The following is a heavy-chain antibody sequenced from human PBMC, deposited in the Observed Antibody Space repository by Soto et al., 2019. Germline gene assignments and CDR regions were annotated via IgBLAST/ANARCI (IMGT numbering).Heavy chain of an antibody. Sequence: QVQLVESGGGVVQPGRSLTLSCAASGFAFSNFGMQWVRQAPGKGLEWVASISYDGNIKYSADSVKGRFTISRDNSTNTLYLQMTSLRSEETAVYFCARFWGPITAAVDDYWGQGTLVTVSS. CDR3: ARFWGPITAAVDDY. V-gene: IGHV3-30*03. CDR2: ISYDGNIK. CDR1: GFAFSNFG. J-gene: IGHJ4*02. D-gene: IGHD6-13*01.